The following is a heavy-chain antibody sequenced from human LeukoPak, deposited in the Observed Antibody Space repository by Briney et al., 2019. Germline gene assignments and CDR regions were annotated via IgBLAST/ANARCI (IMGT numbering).Heavy chain of an antibody. CDR3: AKDGLQDRYDLWGVFDY. J-gene: IGHJ4*02. Sequence: QLGGSLRLSCAASGFTFSSYAMSWVRQAPGKGLEWVSAISGSGGSTYYADSVKGRFTISRDNSKNTLYLQMNSLRAEDTAVYYCAKDGLQDRYDLWGVFDYWGQGTLVTVSS. CDR1: GFTFSSYA. V-gene: IGHV3-23*01. D-gene: IGHD3-3*01. CDR2: ISGSGGST.